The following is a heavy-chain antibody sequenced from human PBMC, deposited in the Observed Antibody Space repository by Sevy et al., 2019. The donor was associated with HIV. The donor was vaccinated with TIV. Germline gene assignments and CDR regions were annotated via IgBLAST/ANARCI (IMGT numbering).Heavy chain of an antibody. CDR1: GGSISSGDYY. V-gene: IGHV4-30-4*01. J-gene: IGHJ4*02. CDR2: IYYSGST. CDR3: ARDEIVATVFDY. Sequence: SETLSLTCTVSGGSISSGDYYWSWIRQPPGKGLEWIGYIYYSGSTYYNPSLKSRVTISVDTSKNQFSLKLSSVTAADTAVHYCARDEIVATVFDYWGQGTLVTVSS. D-gene: IGHD5-12*01.